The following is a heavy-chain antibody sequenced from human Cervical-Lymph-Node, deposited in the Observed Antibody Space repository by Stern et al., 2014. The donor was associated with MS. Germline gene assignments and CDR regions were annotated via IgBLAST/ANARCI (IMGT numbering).Heavy chain of an antibody. D-gene: IGHD2-21*01. CDR2: IIPIFDSP. CDR3: ARDGILQTVDAFDL. Sequence: QMQLVQYGAEVKSPGSSVKISCKASGGSLSSNPVSWVRQAPGQGLEWMGGIIPIFDSPNYSQKFAGRLTIIADKSTSTTYMQLSSLRSEDTAIYYCARDGILQTVDAFDLWGQGTMVTVSS. J-gene: IGHJ3*01. V-gene: IGHV1-69*06. CDR1: GGSLSSNP.